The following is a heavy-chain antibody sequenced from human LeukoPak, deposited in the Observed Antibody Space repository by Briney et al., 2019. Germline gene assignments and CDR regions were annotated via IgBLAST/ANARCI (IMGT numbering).Heavy chain of an antibody. CDR2: ISYDGSNK. Sequence: GGSLRLSCAVSGFTFSSYAMHWVRQAPGKGLEWVAVISYDGSNKYYADSVKGRFTISRDNSKNTLYLQMNSLRAEDTAVYYCARSRNAPVHDYWGQGTLVTVSS. CDR1: GFTFSSYA. V-gene: IGHV3-30-3*01. CDR3: ARSRNAPVHDY. D-gene: IGHD1-1*01. J-gene: IGHJ4*02.